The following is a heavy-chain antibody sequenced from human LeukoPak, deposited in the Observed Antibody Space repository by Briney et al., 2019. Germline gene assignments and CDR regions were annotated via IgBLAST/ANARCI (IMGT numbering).Heavy chain of an antibody. D-gene: IGHD3-3*01. Sequence: SVKVSCKASGGTFSSYAISWVRQAPGQGLEWMGRIIPIFGTANYAQKFQGRVTITTDESTSTAYMELSSLRSEDTDVYYCARDAAADFWTAGYYFDYWGQGTLVTVSS. J-gene: IGHJ4*02. V-gene: IGHV1-69*05. CDR2: IIPIFGTA. CDR3: ARDAAADFWTAGYYFDY. CDR1: GGTFSSYA.